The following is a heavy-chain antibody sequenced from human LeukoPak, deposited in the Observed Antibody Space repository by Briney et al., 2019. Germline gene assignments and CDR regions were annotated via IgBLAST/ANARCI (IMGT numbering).Heavy chain of an antibody. V-gene: IGHV3-15*07. CDR2: IKSKPDGGTT. J-gene: IGHJ4*02. CDR3: ATGGINLDF. D-gene: IGHD5-24*01. Sequence: PGGSLRLSCGGSGFIFSNAWMNWVRQAPGKGLEWVGRIKSKPDGGTTDYAAPVKGRFTISRDDSKNTVFLQMNSLKTEDTAVYYSATGGINLDFWGQGTLVTVSS. CDR1: GFIFSNAW.